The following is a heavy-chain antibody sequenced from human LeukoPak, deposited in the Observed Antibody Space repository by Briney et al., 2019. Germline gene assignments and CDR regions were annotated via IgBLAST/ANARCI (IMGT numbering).Heavy chain of an antibody. CDR2: IYYSGST. D-gene: IGHD4-17*01. J-gene: IGHJ3*02. V-gene: IGHV4-30-4*01. Sequence: SQTLSLTCTVSGDSISSGDYYWRWIRQPPGKGLEWIGYIYYSGSTYYNPSLKSRVTISVDTSKNQFSLKLSSVSAADTAVYYCARSQYYGDFEGAFDIWGQGTMVTVSS. CDR3: ARSQYYGDFEGAFDI. CDR1: GDSISSGDYY.